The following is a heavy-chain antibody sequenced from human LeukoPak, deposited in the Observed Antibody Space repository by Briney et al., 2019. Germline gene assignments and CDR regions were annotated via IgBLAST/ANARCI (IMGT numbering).Heavy chain of an antibody. D-gene: IGHD4-17*01. Sequence: GGSLRLSCAASGFTVSLYYMTWVRQAPGKGLEWVSVIYSGGPTYYADSVKGRFTISRDNSKNTLYLQMNSLRAEDTAVYYCARENNDYGDYSLDYWGQGTLVTVSS. J-gene: IGHJ4*02. CDR2: IYSGGPT. CDR3: ARENNDYGDYSLDY. CDR1: GFTVSLYY. V-gene: IGHV3-53*05.